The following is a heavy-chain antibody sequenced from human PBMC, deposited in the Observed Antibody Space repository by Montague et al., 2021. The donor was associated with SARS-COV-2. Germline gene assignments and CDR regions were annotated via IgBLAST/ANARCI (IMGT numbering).Heavy chain of an antibody. V-gene: IGHV4-31*03. CDR2: IYYSGRT. D-gene: IGHD2-15*01. CDR3: ARLTAGYCSGGSCYWGTGFDY. J-gene: IGHJ4*02. Sequence: TLSLTCTVSGGAISSGGYYWSWIRQHPGKGLEWIGYIYYSGRTYYNPSLKSRVTISVDTSKNQFSLKLSSVTAADTAVYYCARLTAGYCSGGSCYWGTGFDYWGQGTLVNVSS. CDR1: GGAISSGGYY.